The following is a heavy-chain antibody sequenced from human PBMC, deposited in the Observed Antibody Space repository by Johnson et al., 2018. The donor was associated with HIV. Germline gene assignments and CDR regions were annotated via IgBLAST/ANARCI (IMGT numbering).Heavy chain of an antibody. CDR2: INWNGGSP. CDR3: AREGWYGDYVDAFDI. V-gene: IGHV3-20*04. CDR1: GFTFSDYY. Sequence: EVQLVESGGGLVKPGGSLRLSCAASGFTFSDYYMSWVRQAPGKGLEWVSGINWNGGSPSYADSVKGRFTISRDNAKNSLYLQMNSLRAADRALYYCAREGWYGDYVDAFDIWGQGAMVTVSS. D-gene: IGHD4-17*01. J-gene: IGHJ3*02.